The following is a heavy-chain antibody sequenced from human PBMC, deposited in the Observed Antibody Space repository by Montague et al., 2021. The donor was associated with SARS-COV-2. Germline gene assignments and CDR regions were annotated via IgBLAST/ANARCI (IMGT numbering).Heavy chain of an antibody. CDR1: VGSISNYY. D-gene: IGHD2-21*02. J-gene: IGHJ5*02. Sequence: TLSLTCTVSVGSISNYYWTWIRQPPGKGLEWIGYIYDSGSAXXXPXXXSRSTISVDTSNNQFSLRLSSVTAADTAVYYCARAYCGGDCHVGPWGQGILVTVSS. CDR2: IYDSGSA. V-gene: IGHV4-59*01. CDR3: ARAYCGGDCHVGP.